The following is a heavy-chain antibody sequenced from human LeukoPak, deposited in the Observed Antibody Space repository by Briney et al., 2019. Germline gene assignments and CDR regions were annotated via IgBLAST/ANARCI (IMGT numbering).Heavy chain of an antibody. CDR3: ARRGYCSSTSCYDY. Sequence: ASVKVSCKASGYTFTGYYMHWVRQAPGQGLEWMGWINPNSGGTDYAPQFQGRVTMTRDTSISTAYMALRRLRSDDAAVYYCARRGYCSSTSCYDYWGQGTLVTVSS. J-gene: IGHJ4*02. CDR2: INPNSGGT. V-gene: IGHV1-2*02. D-gene: IGHD2-2*01. CDR1: GYTFTGYY.